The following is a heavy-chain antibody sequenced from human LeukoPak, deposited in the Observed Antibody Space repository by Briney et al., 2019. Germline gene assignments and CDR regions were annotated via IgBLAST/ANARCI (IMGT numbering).Heavy chain of an antibody. CDR2: ISSSSSYT. CDR3: AKDFRRADYYDSSGYYRMIDY. V-gene: IGHV3-11*05. D-gene: IGHD3-22*01. Sequence: GGSLRLSCAASGFTSSDYYMSWIRQAPGKGLEWVSYISSSSSYTNYADSVKGRFTISRDNAKNSLYLQMNSLRAEDTAVYYCAKDFRRADYYDSSGYYRMIDYWGQGTLVTVSS. J-gene: IGHJ4*02. CDR1: GFTSSDYY.